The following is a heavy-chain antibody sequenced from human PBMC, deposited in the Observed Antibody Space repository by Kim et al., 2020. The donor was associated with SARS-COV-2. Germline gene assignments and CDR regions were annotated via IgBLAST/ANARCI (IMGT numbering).Heavy chain of an antibody. J-gene: IGHJ4*02. CDR3: VEKYYYGSGSYSEY. Sequence: GGSLRLSCAASGFTFDDYAMHWVRQAPGKGLEWVSGISWNSGSIGYADSVKGRFTISRDNAKNSLYLQMNSLRAEDTALYYCVEKYYYGSGSYSEYWGQGTLVTVSS. CDR2: ISWNSGSI. CDR1: GFTFDDYA. D-gene: IGHD3-10*01. V-gene: IGHV3-9*01.